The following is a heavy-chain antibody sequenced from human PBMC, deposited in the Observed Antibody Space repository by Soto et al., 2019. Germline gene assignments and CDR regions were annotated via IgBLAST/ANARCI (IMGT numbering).Heavy chain of an antibody. Sequence: ASVKVSCKASGYTFTSYGISWVLQAPGQGLEWMGWISAYNGNTNYAQKLQGRVTMTTDTSTSTAYMELSSLRSEDTAVYYCARDRVTGTTYYMDVWGKGTTVTVSS. CDR3: ARDRVTGTTYYMDV. J-gene: IGHJ6*03. CDR1: GYTFTSYG. D-gene: IGHD1-7*01. CDR2: ISAYNGNT. V-gene: IGHV1-18*01.